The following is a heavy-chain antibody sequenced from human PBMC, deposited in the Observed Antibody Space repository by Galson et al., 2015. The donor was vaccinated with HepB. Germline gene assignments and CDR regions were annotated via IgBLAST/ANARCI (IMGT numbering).Heavy chain of an antibody. CDR2: IYYSGST. D-gene: IGHD3-22*01. CDR1: GGSISSSSYY. V-gene: IGHV4-39*01. J-gene: IGHJ4*02. CDR3: ARIMIGIVVDLTYYLDY. Sequence: LSLTCTVSGGSISSSSYYWGWIRQPPGKGLEWIGSIYYSGSTYYNPSLKSRVTISVDTSKNQFSLKLSSVTAADTAVYYCARIMIGIVVDLTYYLDYWGLGTLVTVSS.